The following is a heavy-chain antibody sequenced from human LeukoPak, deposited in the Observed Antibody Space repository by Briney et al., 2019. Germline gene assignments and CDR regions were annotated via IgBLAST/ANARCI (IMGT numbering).Heavy chain of an antibody. CDR1: GCTFSSYG. Sequence: GGSLRLSCAGSGCTFSSYGMHWVRQAPGKGLEWVSAIWYGGSNKYYADSVKGRFTISRENSKNTLYLQMNSLRAEDTAVYYCARDDCDILTGYYPFDYWGQGTLVTVSS. J-gene: IGHJ4*02. CDR2: IWYGGSNK. V-gene: IGHV3-33*01. D-gene: IGHD3-9*01. CDR3: ARDDCDILTGYYPFDY.